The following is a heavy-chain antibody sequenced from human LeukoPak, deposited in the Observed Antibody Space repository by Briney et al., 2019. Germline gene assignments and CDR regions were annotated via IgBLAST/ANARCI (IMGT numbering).Heavy chain of an antibody. CDR2: ISDRGPA. D-gene: IGHD3-10*01. V-gene: IGHV4-30-2*01. Sequence: SQTLSLTCTVSRGAISSGGYSWNWIRQPPGKGLEWIGYISDRGPAYYNPSLKSRFTISVDRPKNQFFLTVTSVTAADTAVYFCARSRQASGLLGSWGQGTLVAVSS. CDR1: RGAISSGGYS. J-gene: IGHJ5*01. CDR3: ARSRQASGLLGS.